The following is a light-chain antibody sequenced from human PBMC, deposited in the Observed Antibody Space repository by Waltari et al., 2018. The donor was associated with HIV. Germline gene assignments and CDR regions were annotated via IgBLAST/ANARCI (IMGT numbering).Light chain of an antibody. CDR1: NSDVGGYNS. J-gene: IGLJ1*01. Sequence: QSALTQPASVSGSPGQSITISCTGTNSDVGGYNSVSWYQQHPDTAPTLLIYDVNKRPSGSSNRFSGSKSGNTASLTISRLQTEDEADYYCNSYASGSTLVFGTGTTVTV. V-gene: IGLV2-14*03. CDR3: NSYASGSTLV. CDR2: DVN.